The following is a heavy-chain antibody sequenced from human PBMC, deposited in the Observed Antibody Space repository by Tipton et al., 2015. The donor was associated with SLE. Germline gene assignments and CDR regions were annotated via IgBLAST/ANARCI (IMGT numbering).Heavy chain of an antibody. D-gene: IGHD3-16*01. CDR3: ARHYGGGSLAY. J-gene: IGHJ4*02. CDR1: GGSISRSSSY. CDR2: ISSSGRD. V-gene: IGHV4-39*07. Sequence: GLVKPSETLSLTCTVSGGSISRSSSYWGWIRQPPGKGLEWIGSISSSGRDYYNPSLRSRVTISGDTSKNQFSLNLSSVTAADTAMYYCARHYGGGSLAYWGQGTLVTVSS.